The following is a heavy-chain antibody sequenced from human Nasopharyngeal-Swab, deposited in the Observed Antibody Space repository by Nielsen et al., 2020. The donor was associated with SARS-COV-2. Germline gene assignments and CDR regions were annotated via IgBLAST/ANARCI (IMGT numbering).Heavy chain of an antibody. CDR1: GFAFGTYW. CDR3: APIAFEDQILDH. D-gene: IGHD3-3*02. CDR2: INPDGAIT. V-gene: IGHV3-74*01. J-gene: IGHJ5*02. Sequence: GESLKISCTASGFAFGTYWMHWVRQVPGKGLAWVSRINPDGAITSYADSVKGRFTISRNNARNTLYLQVNSLRVEDTAVYYCAPIAFEDQILDHWGQGTLVTVSS.